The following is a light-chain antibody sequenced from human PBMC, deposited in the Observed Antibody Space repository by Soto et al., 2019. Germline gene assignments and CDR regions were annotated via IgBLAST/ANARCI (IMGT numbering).Light chain of an antibody. CDR3: LQDYNYPRT. V-gene: IGKV1-6*02. CDR2: AAS. J-gene: IGKJ1*01. Sequence: ALQMTQSPSSLSAAVGDRVTITCRASQDIRNELGWYQQKPGKAPNLLLYAASSLHTGVPSRFSGNGSGSYFTLTIIGLQPDDFATYYCLQDYNYPRTFGRGTKVEVK. CDR1: QDIRNE.